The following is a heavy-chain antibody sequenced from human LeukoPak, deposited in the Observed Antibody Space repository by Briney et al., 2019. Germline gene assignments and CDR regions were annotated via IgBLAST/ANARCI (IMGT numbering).Heavy chain of an antibody. J-gene: IGHJ4*02. CDR2: IYYSGSTYYYSGST. CDR1: GGSISSGGYY. Sequence: PSETLSLTRTVSGGSISSGGYYWSWIRQHPGKGLEWIGYIYYSGSTYYYSGSTYYNPSLKSRITISADTSKNQLSLKLTSVTAADTAVYYCARLDHGDYVFAFWGQGTLVTVSS. CDR3: ARLDHGDYVFAF. D-gene: IGHD4-17*01. V-gene: IGHV4-31*03.